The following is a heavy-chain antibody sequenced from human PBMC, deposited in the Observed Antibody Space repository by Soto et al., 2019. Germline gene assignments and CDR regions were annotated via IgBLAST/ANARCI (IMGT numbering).Heavy chain of an antibody. V-gene: IGHV1-18*01. CDR2: ISAYNANA. J-gene: IGHJ4*02. CDR3: ARENSHFDY. CDR1: GYTFRNFG. Sequence: QIQLLQSGAEVKKPGASVKVTCKASGYTFRNFGISWVRQAPGQGLEWMGWISAYNANANYAQKFQGRLTMTADTSTSTDYMELRSLRSDDTAVYYCARENSHFDYWGQGTLVTVSS. D-gene: IGHD6-13*01.